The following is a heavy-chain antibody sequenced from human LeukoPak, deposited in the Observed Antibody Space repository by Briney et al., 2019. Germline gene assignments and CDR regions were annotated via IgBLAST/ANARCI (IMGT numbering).Heavy chain of an antibody. CDR3: AKRAGFNAVVVAYYFDY. V-gene: IGHV3-23*01. CDR1: GFTFSSYA. Sequence: GGSLRLSCAASGFTFSSYAMSWVRQAPGKGLEWVSAISGSGGSTYYADSVKGRFTISRDNSKNTLYLQMNSLRAEDTAVYYCAKRAGFNAVVVAYYFDYWGQGTLVTVSS. D-gene: IGHD2-2*01. J-gene: IGHJ4*02. CDR2: ISGSGGST.